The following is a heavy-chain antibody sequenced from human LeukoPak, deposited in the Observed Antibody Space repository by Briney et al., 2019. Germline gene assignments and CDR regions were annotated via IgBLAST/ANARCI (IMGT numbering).Heavy chain of an antibody. CDR2: MNPNSGNT. V-gene: IGHV1-8*01. D-gene: IGHD6-19*01. CDR1: GYTFTSYD. J-gene: IGHJ6*03. Sequence: ASVKVSCKASGYTFTSYDINWVRQATGQGLEWMGWMNPNSGNTGYAQKFQGRVTMTRNTSISTAYMELSSLRSEDMAVYYCARGQRIAVAGTGRYYYYMDVWGKGTTVTVSS. CDR3: ARGQRIAVAGTGRYYYYMDV.